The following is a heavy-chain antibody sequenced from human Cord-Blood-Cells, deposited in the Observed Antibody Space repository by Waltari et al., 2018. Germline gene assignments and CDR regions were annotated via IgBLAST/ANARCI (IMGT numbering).Heavy chain of an antibody. CDR2: IYYSGST. D-gene: IGHD4-4*01. V-gene: IGHV4-39*01. CDR3: ASLRDYSNTSPGHNWFDP. CDR1: GGSISSSSYY. J-gene: IGHJ5*02. Sequence: QLQLQESGPGLVKPSETLSLTCTVSGGSISSSSYYWGWIRQPPGKGLEWIGSIYYSGSTYDTPTLKRGVPISGDTSKNQFSLKLSSVTAADTAVYYCASLRDYSNTSPGHNWFDPWGQGTLVTVSS.